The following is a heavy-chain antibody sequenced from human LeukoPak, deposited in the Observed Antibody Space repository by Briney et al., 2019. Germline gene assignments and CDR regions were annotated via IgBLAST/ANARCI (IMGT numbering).Heavy chain of an antibody. CDR3: ARSLRSGSYAFDY. J-gene: IGHJ4*02. V-gene: IGHV1-69*05. CDR1: GGTFSSYA. Sequence: AASVKVSFKASGGTFSSYAISWVRQAPGQRLEWMGRIIPIFGTANYAQKFQGRVTITTDESTSTAYMELSSLRSEDTAVYYCARSLRSGSYAFDYWGQGTLVTVSS. CDR2: IIPIFGTA. D-gene: IGHD1-26*01.